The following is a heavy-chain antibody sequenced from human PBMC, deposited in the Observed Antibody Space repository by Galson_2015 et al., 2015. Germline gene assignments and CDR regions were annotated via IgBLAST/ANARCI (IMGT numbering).Heavy chain of an antibody. CDR3: TTDFSEGWFGA. D-gene: IGHD3-10*01. CDR1: GFIFSNAW. Sequence: SLRLSCAASGFIFSNAWMSWVRQAPGKGLEWVGRIKSNSVGGTTDYAAPVKGRFTVSRDDSKNMAYLQMNSLKPEDTAMYYCTTDFSEGWFGAWGQGTLVTVPS. J-gene: IGHJ5*02. V-gene: IGHV3-15*01. CDR2: IKSNSVGGTT.